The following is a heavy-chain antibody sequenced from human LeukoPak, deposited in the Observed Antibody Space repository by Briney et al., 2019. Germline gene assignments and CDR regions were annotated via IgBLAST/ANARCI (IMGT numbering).Heavy chain of an antibody. V-gene: IGHV3-7*04. CDR3: ARDLLP. CDR2: IKQDGSEK. Sequence: GGSLRLSCACSGFTFSSYWMSWVRQAPGKGLEWVANIKQDGSEKYYVDSVKGRFTISRDNAKNSLYLQMNSLRAEDTAVYYCARDLLPGGQGTLVTISS. CDR1: GFTFSSYW. J-gene: IGHJ4*02.